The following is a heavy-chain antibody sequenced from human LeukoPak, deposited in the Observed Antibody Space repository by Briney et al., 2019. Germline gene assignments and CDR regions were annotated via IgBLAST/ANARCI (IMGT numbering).Heavy chain of an antibody. V-gene: IGHV4-38-2*01. Sequence: LRLSCAASGFTFSDYYMSWIRQPPGKGLEWIGSIYYSESTYYNPSLKSRVSISVDTSKNQFSLKLSSVTAADTAVYYCARQTTVTRTFDYWGQGTLVTVSS. CDR3: ARQTTVTRTFDY. CDR2: IYYSEST. CDR1: GFTFSDYY. J-gene: IGHJ4*02. D-gene: IGHD4-17*01.